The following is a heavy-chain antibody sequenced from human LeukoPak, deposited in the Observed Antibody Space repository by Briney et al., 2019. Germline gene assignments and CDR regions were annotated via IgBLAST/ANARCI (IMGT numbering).Heavy chain of an antibody. V-gene: IGHV4-38-2*02. CDR2: IYYTGTT. J-gene: IGHJ4*01. D-gene: IGHD3-22*01. CDR3: AQVSMIGDLGQYYFDF. Sequence: SETLSLTCSVSGFPINTHSYWGWVRQPPGKGMEGIGSIYYTGTTYYNPSLKSRVTVSIDTSKSLFSLSVTSVTAADTAIYYCAQVSMIGDLGQYYFDFWGHGTLVTVSS. CDR1: GFPINTHSY.